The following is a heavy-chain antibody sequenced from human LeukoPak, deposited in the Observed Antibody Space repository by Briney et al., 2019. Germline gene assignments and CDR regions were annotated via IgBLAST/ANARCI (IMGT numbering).Heavy chain of an antibody. Sequence: SETLSLTCTVSGASISSYYWSWIRQPPGKGLEWIGYIYYSGSTHYNPSLKSRVTISVDTSKNQFSLKLSSVTAADTAVYYCARDHRSFASVRRAGHWFDPWGQGTLVTVSS. CDR3: ARDHRSFASVRRAGHWFDP. V-gene: IGHV4-59*12. D-gene: IGHD6-19*01. CDR2: IYYSGST. J-gene: IGHJ5*02. CDR1: GASISSYY.